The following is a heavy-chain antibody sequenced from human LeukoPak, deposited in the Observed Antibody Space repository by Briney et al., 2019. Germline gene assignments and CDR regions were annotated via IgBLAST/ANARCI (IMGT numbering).Heavy chain of an antibody. Sequence: GASVKVSCKASGYSFTGYYIHWVRQAPGQGLEWMGWINPDSGITNYAQKFQDRVTMTRDTSISTASMELSRLRSDDTAVYYCARVNKMRSGILMGFDPWGQGTVVTVFS. V-gene: IGHV1-2*02. CDR2: INPDSGIT. D-gene: IGHD3-10*01. J-gene: IGHJ5*02. CDR1: GYSFTGYY. CDR3: ARVNKMRSGILMGFDP.